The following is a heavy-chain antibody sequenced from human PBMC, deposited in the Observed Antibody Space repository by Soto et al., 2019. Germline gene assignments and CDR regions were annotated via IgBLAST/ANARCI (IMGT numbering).Heavy chain of an antibody. Sequence: ASVKVSCKTSGYIFTSYGISWVRQAPGQGLEWMGWINAHNGNTNYPQKVQGRVTVTTDTSTSTACMELRGLRSDDTAVYYCARDHAYLWDSSGPSFDYWGQGTLVTVSS. J-gene: IGHJ4*02. CDR3: ARDHAYLWDSSGPSFDY. CDR2: INAHNGNT. V-gene: IGHV1-18*01. D-gene: IGHD3-22*01. CDR1: GYIFTSYG.